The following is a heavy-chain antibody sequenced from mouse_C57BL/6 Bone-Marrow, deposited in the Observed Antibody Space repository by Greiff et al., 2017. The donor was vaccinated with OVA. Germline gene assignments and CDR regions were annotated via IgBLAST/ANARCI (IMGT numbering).Heavy chain of an antibody. V-gene: IGHV8-12*01. CDR2: IYWDDDK. CDR3: ARRGGYYGSSHWYFDV. J-gene: IGHJ1*03. CDR1: GFSLSTSGMG. Sequence: QVTLKECGPGILQSSQTLSLTCSFSGFSLSTSGMGVSWIRQPSGKGLEWLAHIYWDDDKRYNPSLKSRLTISKDTSRNQVFLKITSVDTAETATYYCARRGGYYGSSHWYFDVWGTGTTVTVSS. D-gene: IGHD1-1*01.